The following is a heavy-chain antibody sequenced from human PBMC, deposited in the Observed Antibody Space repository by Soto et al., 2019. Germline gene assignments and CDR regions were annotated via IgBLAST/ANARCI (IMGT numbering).Heavy chain of an antibody. Sequence: GGSLRLSCAASGFTFSSYAMHWVRQAPGKGLEWVAVISYDGSNKYYADSVKGRFTISRDNSKNTLYLQMNSLRAEGTAVYYCASDYCGGDCYNYYYGMDVWGQGTTVTVSS. CDR3: ASDYCGGDCYNYYYGMDV. D-gene: IGHD2-21*02. CDR2: ISYDGSNK. CDR1: GFTFSSYA. V-gene: IGHV3-30-3*01. J-gene: IGHJ6*02.